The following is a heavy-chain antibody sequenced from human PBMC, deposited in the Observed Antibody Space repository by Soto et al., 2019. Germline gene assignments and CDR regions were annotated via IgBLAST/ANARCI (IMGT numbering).Heavy chain of an antibody. CDR2: VDPEDGET. V-gene: IGHV1-24*01. D-gene: IGHD3-9*01. Sequence: APRKRLEWKGGVDPEDGETIYAQKFQGRVTMTEDTSTNTAYMELSSLRSEDTAVYYCATVGGCGCICTCCHEEYRYCDSPHALAFWGQGTTVTVSS. J-gene: IGHJ6*02. CDR3: ATVGGCGCICTCCHEEYRYCDSPHALAF.